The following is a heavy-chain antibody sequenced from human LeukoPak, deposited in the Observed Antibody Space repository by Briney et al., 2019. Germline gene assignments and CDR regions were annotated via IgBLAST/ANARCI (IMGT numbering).Heavy chain of an antibody. J-gene: IGHJ6*03. CDR2: INPNSGGT. CDR1: GYTFTGYY. V-gene: IGHV1-2*02. CDR3: ARKANYYYYYYMDV. Sequence: ASVKVSCKASGYTFTGYYMHWVRQAPGQGLEWMGWINPNSGGTNYAQKFQGRVTMIRDTSISTAYMELSRLRSDDTAVYYCARKANYYYYYYMDVWGKGTTVTVSS.